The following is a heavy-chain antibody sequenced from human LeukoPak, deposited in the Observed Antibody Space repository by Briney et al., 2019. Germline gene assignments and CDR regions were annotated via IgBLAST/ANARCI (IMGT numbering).Heavy chain of an antibody. J-gene: IGHJ5*02. D-gene: IGHD2-2*01. V-gene: IGHV3-30*02. CDR1: GFTFSNYG. Sequence: GGSLRLSCAASGFTFSNYGMHWVRQAPGKGLEWVAFIRHDGSNKYYADSVRGRFTISRDNSKNTLYLQMNSLRNDDTAVYYCAKPRDTEIVVIPAANNWFDPWGQGTLVTVSS. CDR2: IRHDGSNK. CDR3: AKPRDTEIVVIPAANNWFDP.